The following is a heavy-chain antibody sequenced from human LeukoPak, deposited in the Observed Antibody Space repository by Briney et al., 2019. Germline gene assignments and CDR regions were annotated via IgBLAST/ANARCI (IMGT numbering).Heavy chain of an antibody. J-gene: IGHJ4*02. CDR3: AKVDSSGD. Sequence: GGSLRLSCAASGFTFSTCWMTWVRQAPGKGLEWVSAISGSGGSTYYADSVKGRFTISRDNSKNTLYLQMNSLRAEDTAVYYCAKVDSSGDWGQGTLVTVSS. CDR2: ISGSGGST. CDR1: GFTFSTCW. D-gene: IGHD6-19*01. V-gene: IGHV3-23*01.